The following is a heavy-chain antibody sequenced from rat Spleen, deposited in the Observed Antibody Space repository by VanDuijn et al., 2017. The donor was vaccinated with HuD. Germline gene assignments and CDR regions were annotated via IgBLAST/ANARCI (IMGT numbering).Heavy chain of an antibody. D-gene: IGHD5-1*01. Sequence: EVQLVESGGGLVQSGRSLKLSCAASGFTFSHYGMAWVRQTPTRGLEWVASISTGGGNTYYRDSVKGRFTVSRDNAKSTLYLQMNNLRSEDTAMYYCARTKLGPFDYWGQGVMVTVSS. CDR1: GFTFSHYG. CDR2: ISTGGGNT. CDR3: ARTKLGPFDY. J-gene: IGHJ2*01. V-gene: IGHV5S13*01.